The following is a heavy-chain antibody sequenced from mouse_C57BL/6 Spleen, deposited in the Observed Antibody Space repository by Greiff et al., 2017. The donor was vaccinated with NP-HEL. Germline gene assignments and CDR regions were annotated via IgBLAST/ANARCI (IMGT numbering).Heavy chain of an antibody. V-gene: IGHV1-53*01. D-gene: IGHD1-1*01. CDR1: GYTFTSYW. Sequence: QVQLQQSGTELVKPGASVKLSCKASGYTFTSYWMHWVKQRPGQGLEWIGNINPSNGGTNYNEKFKSKATLTVDKSSSTAYMQLSSLTSEDSAVYYCAIGNYGSSYDFDYWGQGTTLTVSS. CDR3: AIGNYGSSYDFDY. J-gene: IGHJ2*01. CDR2: INPSNGGT.